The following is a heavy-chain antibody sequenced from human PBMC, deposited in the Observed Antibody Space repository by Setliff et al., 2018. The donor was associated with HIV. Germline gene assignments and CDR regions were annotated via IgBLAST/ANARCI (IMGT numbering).Heavy chain of an antibody. CDR2: ISSSSSYI. D-gene: IGHD3-22*01. CDR3: AVHYYDSSGYDY. Sequence: LRLSCAASGFTFSSYSMNWVRQAPGKGLEWVSSISSSSSYIYYADSVKGRFTISRDNAKNSLYLQMNSLRAEDTAVYYCAVHYYDSSGYDYWGQGTLVTVSS. CDR1: GFTFSSYS. V-gene: IGHV3-21*01. J-gene: IGHJ4*02.